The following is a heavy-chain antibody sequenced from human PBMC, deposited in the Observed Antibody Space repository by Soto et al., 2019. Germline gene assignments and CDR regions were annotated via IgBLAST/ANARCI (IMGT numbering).Heavy chain of an antibody. Sequence: QVQLQESGPGLVKPSGTLSLTCAVSGGSISSSNWWSWVRQPPGKGLGWIGEIYDSGSTNYNPSRKSRVTISVDKSKNQFSLKLSSVTAADTAVYYWASCSNDYIRNWFDPWGQGTLVTVSS. CDR3: ASCSNDYIRNWFDP. J-gene: IGHJ5*02. V-gene: IGHV4-4*02. CDR1: GGSISSSNW. CDR2: IYDSGST. D-gene: IGHD4-4*01.